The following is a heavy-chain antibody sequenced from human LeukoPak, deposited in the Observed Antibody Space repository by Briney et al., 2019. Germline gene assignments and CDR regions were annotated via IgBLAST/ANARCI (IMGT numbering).Heavy chain of an antibody. J-gene: IGHJ3*02. CDR1: GGSFTFTSHA. CDR3: AGFFYDNSGDAFDI. Sequence: ASVKVSCKASGGSFTFTSHAISWLRQAPGQGLEWMGGLIPIYGSANYAQKFQGRVTITSDESTRTVYMELSSLRPEDSAVYYCAGFFYDNSGDAFDIWGQGTMVTVSS. D-gene: IGHD3-22*01. CDR2: LIPIYGSA. V-gene: IGHV1-69*13.